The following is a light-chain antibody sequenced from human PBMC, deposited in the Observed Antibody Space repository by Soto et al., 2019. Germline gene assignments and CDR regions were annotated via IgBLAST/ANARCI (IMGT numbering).Light chain of an antibody. CDR3: QQYNGLFT. Sequence: DDQMSHSPSTVSASIGDRVILTCRASQSISAWLAWYQQKPGKAPKLLIYDASTLEGGVPSRFSGNGSGTEFTLTISGLQPDDFATYFCQQYNGLFTYGPGTKVDIK. CDR1: QSISAW. J-gene: IGKJ3*01. CDR2: DAS. V-gene: IGKV1-5*01.